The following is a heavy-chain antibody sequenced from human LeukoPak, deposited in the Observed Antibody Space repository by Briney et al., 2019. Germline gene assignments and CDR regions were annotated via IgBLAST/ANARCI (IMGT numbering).Heavy chain of an antibody. CDR1: GGSFSGYY. CDR3: ARAHRWLVPREIDS. J-gene: IGHJ4*02. D-gene: IGHD6-19*01. V-gene: IGHV4-34*01. CDR2: INHSGST. Sequence: SETLSLTCAVYGGSFSGYYWSWIRQPPGKGLEWIGEINHSGSTNYNPSLKSRVTISVDTSKNQFSLKLSSVTAADTAVYYCARAHRWLVPREIDSWGQGTLVTVS.